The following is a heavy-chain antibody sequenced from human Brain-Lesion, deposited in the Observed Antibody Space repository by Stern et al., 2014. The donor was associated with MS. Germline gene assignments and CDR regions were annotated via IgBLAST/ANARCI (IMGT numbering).Heavy chain of an antibody. CDR3: ATLSPGAGGNYYRHFDY. D-gene: IGHD1-26*01. Sequence: VQLVQSGAEVKKPGASVKVSCTVSGSTLTELSMHWVRQAPRKGLEGVGGFDPEEGETIYAQKFQGRVTMTEDTSTDTAYMELSSLRSEDTAVYYCATLSPGAGGNYYRHFDYWGQGTLVTVSS. CDR1: GSTLTELS. CDR2: FDPEEGET. J-gene: IGHJ4*02. V-gene: IGHV1-24*01.